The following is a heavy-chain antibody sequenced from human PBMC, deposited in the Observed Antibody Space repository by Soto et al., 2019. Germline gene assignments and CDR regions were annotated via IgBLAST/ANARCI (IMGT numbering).Heavy chain of an antibody. CDR3: ARAPGYSGYDALDY. Sequence: WGSLRQSCAASEYTFSPYALHRVSQAPGKGLEYVSVINSNGGSTFYANSVKGRFTISRDNSKNTLYLQMGSLRVEDTGVYYCARAPGYSGYDALDYWCQGTLVTVSS. CDR2: INSNGGST. D-gene: IGHD5-12*01. CDR1: EYTFSPYA. J-gene: IGHJ4*02. V-gene: IGHV3-64*01.